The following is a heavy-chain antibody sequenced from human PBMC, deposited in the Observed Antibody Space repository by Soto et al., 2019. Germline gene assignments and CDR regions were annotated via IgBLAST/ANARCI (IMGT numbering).Heavy chain of an antibody. CDR2: IWYDGSNK. V-gene: IGHV3-33*01. CDR3: ARDKAWEGYCSGGSCYSLGY. CDR1: GFTFSSYG. Sequence: GGSLRLSCAASGFTFSSYGMHWVRQAPGKGLEWVAVIWYDGSNKYYADSVKGRFTISRDNSKNTLYLQMNSLRAEDTAVYYCARDKAWEGYCSGGSCYSLGYWGQGTLVTVSS. J-gene: IGHJ4*02. D-gene: IGHD2-15*01.